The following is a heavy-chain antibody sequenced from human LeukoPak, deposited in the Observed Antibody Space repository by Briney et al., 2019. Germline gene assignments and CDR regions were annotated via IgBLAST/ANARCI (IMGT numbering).Heavy chain of an antibody. J-gene: IGHJ4*02. CDR2: IYYSGST. CDR1: GGPISSGGYY. Sequence: SQTLSLTCTVSGGPISSGGYYWSWIRQHPGKGLEWIGYIYYSGSTYYNPSLKSRVTISVDTSKNQFSLKLSSVTAADTAVYYCAGNRGYSYGQLDYWGQGTLVTVSS. V-gene: IGHV4-31*03. CDR3: AGNRGYSYGQLDY. D-gene: IGHD5-18*01.